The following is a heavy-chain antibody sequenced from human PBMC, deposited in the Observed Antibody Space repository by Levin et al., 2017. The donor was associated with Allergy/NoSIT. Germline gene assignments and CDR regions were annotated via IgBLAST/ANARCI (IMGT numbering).Heavy chain of an antibody. Sequence: GESLKISCAASGFTFSDYTMNWIRQTPGKGLAWLSSISGRSDKIYYADSVKGRFTISRDNSKNTLFLQMNSLTADDTAVYYCARVTHPSRGWGPSDFWGQGTMVTVSS. J-gene: IGHJ3*01. CDR3: ARVTHPSRGWGPSDF. CDR2: ISGRSDKI. V-gene: IGHV3-23*01. D-gene: IGHD3-10*01. CDR1: GFTFSDYT.